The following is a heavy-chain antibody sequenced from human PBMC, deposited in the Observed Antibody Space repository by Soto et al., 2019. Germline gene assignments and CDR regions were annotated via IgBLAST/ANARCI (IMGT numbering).Heavy chain of an antibody. CDR2: IYYSGST. V-gene: IGHV4-30-4*01. CDR1: GGSISSGDYY. D-gene: IGHD3-22*01. J-gene: IGHJ4*02. CDR3: TRAPTYYYASSGPKFDY. Sequence: SETLSLTCTVSGGSISSGDYYWSWIRQPPGKGLEWIGYIYYSGSTYYNPSLKSRVTISVDTSKNQFSLKLSSVTAADTAVYYCTRAPTYYYASSGPKFDYWGQGTLVT.